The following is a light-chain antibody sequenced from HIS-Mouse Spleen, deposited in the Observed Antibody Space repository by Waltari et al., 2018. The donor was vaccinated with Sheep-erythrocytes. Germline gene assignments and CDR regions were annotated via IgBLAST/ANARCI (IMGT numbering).Light chain of an antibody. CDR2: DVS. CDR3: CSYAGSYNHV. V-gene: IGLV2-11*01. Sequence: QSALTQPRPVSGPPGQSVPIPCTGPSSDVGGYNYVPWYQPHPGKAPKLMIYDVSKRPSGVPDRFSGSKSGNTASLTISGLQAEDEADYYCCSYAGSYNHVFATGTKVTVL. J-gene: IGLJ1*01. CDR1: SSDVGGYNY.